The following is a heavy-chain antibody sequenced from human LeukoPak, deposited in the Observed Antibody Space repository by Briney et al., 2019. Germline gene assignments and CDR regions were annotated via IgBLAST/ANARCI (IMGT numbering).Heavy chain of an antibody. V-gene: IGHV4-34*01. J-gene: IGHJ4*02. Sequence: SETLSLTCAVYGGSFSGYYWSWIRQPPGKGLEWIGEINHSGSTTYNPSLKSGGTISVDTSKNQFSLKLSSVTAADTAVYYCARVNSSGWPRRVPPNAYWGQGTLVTVSS. CDR3: ARVNSSGWPRRVPPNAY. CDR2: INHSGST. D-gene: IGHD6-19*01. CDR1: GGSFSGYY.